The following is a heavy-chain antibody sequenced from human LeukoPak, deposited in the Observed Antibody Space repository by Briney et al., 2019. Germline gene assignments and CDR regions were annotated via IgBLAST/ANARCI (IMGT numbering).Heavy chain of an antibody. CDR3: ARDKYQLPYEIDY. J-gene: IGHJ4*02. CDR1: GYTFTNYG. Sequence: GASVKVSCRASGYTFTNYGVNWVRQAPGQGLEWMGWINTNTRNPTYAQGFTGRFVFSLDTSLSTAYLQISSLKAEDTAVYYCARDKYQLPYEIDYWGQRTLVTVSS. V-gene: IGHV7-4-1*02. CDR2: INTNTRNP. D-gene: IGHD2-2*01.